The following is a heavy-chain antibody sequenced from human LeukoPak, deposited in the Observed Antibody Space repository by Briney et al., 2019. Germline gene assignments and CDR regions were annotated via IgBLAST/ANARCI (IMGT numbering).Heavy chain of an antibody. V-gene: IGHV4-30-2*01. CDR3: ARTGTSSLYFDY. J-gene: IGHJ4*02. D-gene: IGHD1-7*01. Sequence: PSQTLSLTCTVSGGSISSGGYYWSWIRQPPGKGLEWIGYIYHSGSTYYNPSLKSRVTISVDRSKNQFSLKLSSVTAADTAVYYCARTGTSSLYFDYWGQGTLVTVSS. CDR2: IYHSGST. CDR1: GGSISSGGYY.